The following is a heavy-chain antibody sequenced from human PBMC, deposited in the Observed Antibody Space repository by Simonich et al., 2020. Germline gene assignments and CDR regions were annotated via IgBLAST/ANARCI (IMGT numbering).Heavy chain of an antibody. CDR2: ISSSSSYI. D-gene: IGHD6-19*01. J-gene: IGHJ6*02. Sequence: EVQLVESGGGLVKPGGSLRLSCAASGFTFSSYSRNWVRQAPGEGLEWVSSISSSSSYIYYADSVKGRFTISRDNAKNSLYLQMNSLRAEDTAVYYCARWIAVAGTGAYGMDVWGQGTTVTVSS. CDR3: ARWIAVAGTGAYGMDV. V-gene: IGHV3-21*01. CDR1: GFTFSSYS.